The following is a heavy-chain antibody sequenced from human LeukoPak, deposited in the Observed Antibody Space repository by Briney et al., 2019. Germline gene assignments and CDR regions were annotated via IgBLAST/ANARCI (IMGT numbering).Heavy chain of an antibody. CDR2: INSDGSGT. J-gene: IGHJ4*02. D-gene: IGHD4-23*01. CDR3: ARAYAGTLFF. V-gene: IGHV3-74*01. Sequence: GGSLRLSCAASGFTFSSYWMHWVRQAPGKGLMWVSRINSDGSGTGYADSVKGRFTISRDNAKNSLYLQMNSLRAEDTAVYYCARAYAGTLFFWGQGTLVTVSS. CDR1: GFTFSSYW.